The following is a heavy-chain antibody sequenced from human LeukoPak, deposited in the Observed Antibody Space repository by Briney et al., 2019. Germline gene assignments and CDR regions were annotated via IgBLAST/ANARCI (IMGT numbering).Heavy chain of an antibody. CDR3: ASLTDIEAGAVRY. Sequence: GGSLRLSCAASGFTFSSYEMNWVRQAPGKGLEWVSYISSSGSTIYYSASVKGRFTISRDNAKNSLYLQMNSLRAEDTAVYYCASLTDIEAGAVRYWGQGTLVTVSS. CDR2: ISSSGSTI. CDR1: GFTFSSYE. V-gene: IGHV3-48*03. D-gene: IGHD1-26*01. J-gene: IGHJ4*02.